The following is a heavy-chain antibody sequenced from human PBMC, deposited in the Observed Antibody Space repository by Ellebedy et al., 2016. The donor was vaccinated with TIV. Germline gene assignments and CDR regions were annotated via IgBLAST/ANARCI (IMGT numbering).Heavy chain of an antibody. CDR1: GGAISTSDSY. V-gene: IGHV4-39*01. Sequence: MPSETLSLTCTVSGGAISTSDSYWGWIRQPPGKGLEWIGNIFYSGTTFYDSSLKSRVTISVDTSKNQFSLKVTSVTASDTGVYFCARWRDGHGDYRFDPWGQGTLVTVSS. D-gene: IGHD4-17*01. CDR3: ARWRDGHGDYRFDP. CDR2: IFYSGTT. J-gene: IGHJ5*02.